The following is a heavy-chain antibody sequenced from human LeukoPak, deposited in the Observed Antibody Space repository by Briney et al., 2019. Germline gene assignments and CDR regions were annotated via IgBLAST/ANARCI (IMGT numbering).Heavy chain of an antibody. V-gene: IGHV3-30*18. CDR1: GFTFSSYG. CDR2: MSYDGSNK. D-gene: IGHD1-26*01. CDR3: AKDREISGSYSPYYYYGMDV. Sequence: GGSLRLSGAASGFTFSSYGMHWVRQAPGKGLEWVAVMSYDGSNKYYADSVKGRFTISRDNSKNTLYLQMNSLRAEDTAVYYCAKDREISGSYSPYYYYGMDVWGQGTTVTVSS. J-gene: IGHJ6*02.